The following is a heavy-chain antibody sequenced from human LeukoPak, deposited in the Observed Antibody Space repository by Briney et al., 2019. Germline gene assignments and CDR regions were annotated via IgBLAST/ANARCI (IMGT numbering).Heavy chain of an antibody. Sequence: SETLSLTCTVSGGSISSHYWSWIRQPPGKGLEWIGYIYYSGSTNYNPSLKSRVTISVDTSKNQFSLKLSSVTAADTAVYYCARVPTGSYYFDYWGQGTLVTVSS. J-gene: IGHJ4*02. D-gene: IGHD3-9*01. CDR1: GGSISSHY. CDR3: ARVPTGSYYFDY. V-gene: IGHV4-59*08. CDR2: IYYSGST.